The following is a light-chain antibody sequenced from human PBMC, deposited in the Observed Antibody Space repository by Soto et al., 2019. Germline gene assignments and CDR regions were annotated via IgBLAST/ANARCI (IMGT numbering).Light chain of an antibody. V-gene: IGKV1-5*01. CDR3: QQYYNSPPT. Sequence: IQMTQSPSTLSSSVGDRVTITCRASQSISSWLAWYQQKPGKAPKLLIYAASSLQSGVPSRFSGSGSGTDFTLTISSLQAEDVAVYYCQQYYNSPPTFGGGTKV. CDR2: AAS. CDR1: QSISSW. J-gene: IGKJ4*01.